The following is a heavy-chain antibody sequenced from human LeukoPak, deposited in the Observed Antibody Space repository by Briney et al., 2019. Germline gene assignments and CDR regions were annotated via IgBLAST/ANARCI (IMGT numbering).Heavy chain of an antibody. CDR2: IKKDGSEK. CDR1: GFTFSSYW. D-gene: IGHD5-18*01. J-gene: IGHJ4*02. V-gene: IGHV3-7*01. CDR3: ARHLSGVTGYTYGRGIDY. Sequence: GGSLRLSCAASGFTFSSYWMSWVRQAPGKGLEWVSDIKKDGSEKYYLDSVRGRFTISRDNAKTSLYLQMNSLRAEDTAVYYCARHLSGVTGYTYGRGIDYWGQGTLVTVSS.